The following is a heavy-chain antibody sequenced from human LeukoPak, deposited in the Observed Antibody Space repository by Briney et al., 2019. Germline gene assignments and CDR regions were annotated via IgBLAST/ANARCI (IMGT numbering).Heavy chain of an antibody. CDR1: GGTFSSYA. CDR3: ALGDDLPAHPKNWFDP. D-gene: IGHD2-2*01. V-gene: IGHV1-69*01. J-gene: IGHJ5*02. CDR2: IIPIFGTA. Sequence: ASVTVSCKASGGTFSSYAISWVRQAPGQGLEWMGGIIPIFGTANYAQKFQGRVTITADESTSTAYMELSSLRSEDTAVYYCALGDDLPAHPKNWFDPWGQGTLVTVSS.